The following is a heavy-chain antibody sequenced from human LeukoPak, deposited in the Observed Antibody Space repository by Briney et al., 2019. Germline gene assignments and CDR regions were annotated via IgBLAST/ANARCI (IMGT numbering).Heavy chain of an antibody. V-gene: IGHV3-48*02. CDR3: ARARASDY. J-gene: IGHJ4*02. CDR2: ISSSSSTI. CDR1: GFTFSSYW. Sequence: PGGSLRLSCAASGFTFSSYWMNWVRQAPGKGLEWISCISSSSSTIYYSDSVKGRFTISRDNAKNSLYLQMESLRDEDTAVYYCARARASDYWGQGTLVTVSS.